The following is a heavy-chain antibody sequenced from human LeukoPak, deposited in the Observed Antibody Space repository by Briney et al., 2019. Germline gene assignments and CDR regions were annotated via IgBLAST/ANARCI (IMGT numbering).Heavy chain of an antibody. CDR2: INAGNGNT. CDR3: ARVVGTTVPLYYYYMDV. V-gene: IGHV1-3*01. J-gene: IGHJ6*03. CDR1: GYTFTSYA. D-gene: IGHD1-7*01. Sequence: GASVKVSCKASGYTFTSYAMHWVRQAPGQRLEWMGWINAGNGNTKYSQKFQGRVTMTTDTSTSTAYMELRSLRSDDTAVYYCARVVGTTVPLYYYYMDVWGKGTTVTVSS.